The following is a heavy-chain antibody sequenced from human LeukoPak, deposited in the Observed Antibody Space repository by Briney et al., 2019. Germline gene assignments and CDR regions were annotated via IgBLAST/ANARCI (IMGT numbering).Heavy chain of an antibody. D-gene: IGHD5-24*01. J-gene: IGHJ3*02. Sequence: SVKVSCKASGGTFSSYAISWVRQAPGQGLEWMGGIIPIFGTANYAQKFQGRVTITTDESTSTAYMELSSLRSEDTAVYYCARVGRWLQFSRSAFDIWGQGTMVTVSS. CDR2: IIPIFGTA. V-gene: IGHV1-69*05. CDR1: GGTFSSYA. CDR3: ARVGRWLQFSRSAFDI.